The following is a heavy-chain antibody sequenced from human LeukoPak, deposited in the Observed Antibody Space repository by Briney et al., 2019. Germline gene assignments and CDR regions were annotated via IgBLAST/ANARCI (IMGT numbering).Heavy chain of an antibody. CDR1: GYSFTSYW. V-gene: IGHV5-51*01. CDR2: IYPGDSDT. Sequence: GESLKISCQGSGYSFTSYWIGWVRQMPGKGLGWMGIIYPGDSDTRYSPSFQGQVTISADKAHSIAYLQWSSLKASDTAMYYCARRGRYSSSWHFFDYWGQGTLVTVSS. J-gene: IGHJ4*02. D-gene: IGHD6-13*01. CDR3: ARRGRYSSSWHFFDY.